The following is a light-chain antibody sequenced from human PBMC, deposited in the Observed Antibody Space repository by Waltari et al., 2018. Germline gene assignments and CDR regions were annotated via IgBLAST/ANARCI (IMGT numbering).Light chain of an antibody. V-gene: IGLV2-23*02. CDR2: GVT. CDR1: SSDVGSYNV. J-gene: IGLJ7*01. CDR3: CSYAGSSTV. Sequence: QSALTQPASVSGSPGQSITMSCTGTSSDVGSYNVVSWYQQHPGKAPKLMIYGVTERPSGVSTRFSGSKSGNTASLTISGLQPEDEAEYYCCSYAGSSTVFGGGTHLTVL.